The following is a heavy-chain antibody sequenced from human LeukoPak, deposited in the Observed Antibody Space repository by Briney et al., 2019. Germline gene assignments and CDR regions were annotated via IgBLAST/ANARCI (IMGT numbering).Heavy chain of an antibody. V-gene: IGHV6-1*01. J-gene: IGHJ6*02. CDR3: ARGDPYYYYGMDV. Sequence: RTYYRSNLYNDYAVSVKSRITINPDTSKNQFSLQLNSVTPEDTAVYYCARGDPYYYYGMDVWGQGTTVTVSS. CDR2: TYYRSNLYN.